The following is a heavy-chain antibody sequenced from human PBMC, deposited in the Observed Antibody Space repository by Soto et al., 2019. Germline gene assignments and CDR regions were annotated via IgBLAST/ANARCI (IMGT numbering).Heavy chain of an antibody. CDR1: GGSFSGYY. Sequence: QVHLQQWGAGLLKPSETLSLTCAVFGGSFSGYYWNWIRQPPGKGLEWIGEINHSGSTNYYWSLKIRLTISVDTSRNPFSLKLSSVPAADTAVYYCARSRYYDSSGYRALDAFDIWGQGTMVAVSS. CDR3: ARSRYYDSSGYRALDAFDI. CDR2: INHSGST. D-gene: IGHD3-22*01. J-gene: IGHJ3*02. V-gene: IGHV4-34*01.